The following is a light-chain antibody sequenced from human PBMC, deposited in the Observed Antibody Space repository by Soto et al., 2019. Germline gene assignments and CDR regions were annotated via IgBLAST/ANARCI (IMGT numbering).Light chain of an antibody. CDR3: QQYNSFST. J-gene: IGKJ1*01. Sequence: DIQRTHSPSTLSASVVDRVSITFRASQSFSSWLAWYQQKPGKAPKLLIYKASSLESGVPSRFSGSGSGTEFTLTISSLQPDDFATYYCQQYNSFSTFGQGTKVDIK. V-gene: IGKV1-5*03. CDR1: QSFSSW. CDR2: KAS.